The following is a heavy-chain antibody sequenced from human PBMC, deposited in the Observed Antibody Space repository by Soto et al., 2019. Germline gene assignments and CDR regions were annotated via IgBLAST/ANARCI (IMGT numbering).Heavy chain of an antibody. CDR2: INPNSGGT. Sequence: ASVKVSCKASGYTFTGYYMHWVRQAPGQGLEWMGWINPNSGGTNYAQKFQGRVTMTRDTSISTAYMELSRLRSDDTAVYYCASTKGGSYYYYGMDVWGKGTTVNVS. J-gene: IGHJ6*04. CDR1: GYTFTGYY. D-gene: IGHD2-8*01. CDR3: ASTKGGSYYYYGMDV. V-gene: IGHV1-2*02.